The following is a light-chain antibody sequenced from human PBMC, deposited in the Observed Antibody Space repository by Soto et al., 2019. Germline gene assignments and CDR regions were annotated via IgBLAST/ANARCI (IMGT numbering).Light chain of an antibody. CDR3: GMWDSSRSVVV. CDR1: SSNI. V-gene: IGLV1-51*01. CDR2: DNN. Sequence: QSALTQPPSVSAAPGQKVTISCSGSSSNIVSWYQQLPGTAPKLLIYDNNKRPSGIPDRFSGSKSGTSATLGITGLQTGDEADYYCGMWDSSRSVVVFGGGNQLTVL. J-gene: IGLJ2*01.